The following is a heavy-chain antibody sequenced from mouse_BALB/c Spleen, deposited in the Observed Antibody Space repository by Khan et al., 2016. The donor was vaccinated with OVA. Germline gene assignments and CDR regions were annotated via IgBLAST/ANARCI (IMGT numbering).Heavy chain of an antibody. Sequence: VELVESGGDLVKPGGSLKLSCAASGFTFSSYSMSWVRQTPDKSLEWVATISSGGDYTYYPDNVKGRSTISRDNAKNTQYLQMSSLKSEDTAMYYCASHLSESFAYWGQGTLVTVSA. J-gene: IGHJ3*01. V-gene: IGHV5-6*01. CDR2: ISSGGDYT. CDR3: ASHLSESFAY. CDR1: GFTFSSYS.